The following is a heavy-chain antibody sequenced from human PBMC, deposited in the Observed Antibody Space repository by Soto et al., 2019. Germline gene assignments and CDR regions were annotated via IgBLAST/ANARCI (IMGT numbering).Heavy chain of an antibody. Sequence: PGGSLRLSCAASGFTFSSYAMSWVRQAPGKGLEWVSAISGSGGSTYYADSVKGRFTISRDNSKNTLYLQMNSLRAEDTAVYYCAKGDIVVVPAAPDYWGQGTLVTVPQ. D-gene: IGHD2-2*01. V-gene: IGHV3-23*01. CDR3: AKGDIVVVPAAPDY. CDR2: ISGSGGST. J-gene: IGHJ4*02. CDR1: GFTFSSYA.